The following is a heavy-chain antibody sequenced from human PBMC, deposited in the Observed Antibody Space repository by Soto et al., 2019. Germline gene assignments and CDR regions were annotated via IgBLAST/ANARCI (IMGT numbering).Heavy chain of an antibody. V-gene: IGHV3-23*01. J-gene: IGHJ5*02. D-gene: IGHD2-15*01. CDR1: GFIFKDFA. CDR2: ITTSDDIT. CDR3: TKGDSSGYFDPSAGYSTPDH. Sequence: EVQLFESGGGLVEPGASLRLSCAASGFIFKDFAMSWVRQAPGKGLEWVSTITTSDDITYSADSVRGRFTISRDNSANNLFLQMSSLGGDDTATYYCTKGDSSGYFDPSAGYSTPDHWGQGTLVTVSS.